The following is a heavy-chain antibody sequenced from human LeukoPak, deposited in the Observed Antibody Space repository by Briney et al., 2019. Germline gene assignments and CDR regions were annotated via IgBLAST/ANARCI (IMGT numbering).Heavy chain of an antibody. CDR3: ARPQDHGGNVENFNI. CDR2: INPNSGGT. V-gene: IGHV1-2*02. D-gene: IGHD4-23*01. Sequence: GASVKVSFKASGYTFTSYDINWVRQATGQGLEWMGWINPNSGGTNYALKFRGRVTMTRDTSISTASMELSRLISDDTAVYYCARPQDHGGNVENFNIWGQGTMVTVSS. CDR1: GYTFTSYD. J-gene: IGHJ3*02.